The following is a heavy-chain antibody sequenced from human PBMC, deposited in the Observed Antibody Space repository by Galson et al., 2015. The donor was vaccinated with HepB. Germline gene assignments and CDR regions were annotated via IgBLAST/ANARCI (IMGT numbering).Heavy chain of an antibody. V-gene: IGHV3-53*01. CDR1: GFTFSSYG. D-gene: IGHD6-13*01. J-gene: IGHJ4*02. Sequence: SLRLSCAASGFTFSSYGMHWVRQAPGKGLEWVSVIHGGNNRYYADSLKGRFTISRDDSINTLFLQMNSLRVEDTAVYYCAQLGTGYWGQGTLVTVSS. CDR2: IHGGNNR. CDR3: AQLGTGY.